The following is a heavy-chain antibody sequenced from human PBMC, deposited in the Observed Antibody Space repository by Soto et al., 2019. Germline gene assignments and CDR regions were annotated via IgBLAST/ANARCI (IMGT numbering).Heavy chain of an antibody. J-gene: IGHJ6*02. V-gene: IGHV3-7*04. CDR1: GFTFSSYW. Sequence: PGGSLRLSCAASGFTFSSYWMSWFRQAPGKGLEWVADMKQDGGEKYYVDSVKGRFTISRDNAKTSLYLQMNSLRVEDTAVYYCARVDCSPSKCHNLYSGRDVWCQGNTVTVSS. D-gene: IGHD2-15*01. CDR2: MKQDGGEK. CDR3: ARVDCSPSKCHNLYSGRDV.